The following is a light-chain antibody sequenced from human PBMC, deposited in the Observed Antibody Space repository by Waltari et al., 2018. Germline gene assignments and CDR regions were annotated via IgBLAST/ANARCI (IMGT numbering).Light chain of an antibody. V-gene: IGKV3-15*01. J-gene: IGKJ1*01. CDR1: QSVSSN. CDR3: QQYNNWPRT. CDR2: GAF. Sequence: EIVMPQSPATLSVSPGERATVSFRARQSVSSNLAWYQQKPGQAPRLRIYGAFSRATGIPAGFSGSGSGTEFTLTISSLQSEDFAVYYCQQYNNWPRTFGQGTKVEIK.